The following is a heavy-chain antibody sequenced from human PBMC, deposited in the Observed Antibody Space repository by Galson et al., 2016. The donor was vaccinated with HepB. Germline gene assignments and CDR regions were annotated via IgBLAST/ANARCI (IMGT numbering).Heavy chain of an antibody. CDR2: ICYSGST. CDR1: GGYISNKTYC. D-gene: IGHD3-3*01. CDR3: ASLPLTIQGY. Sequence: SETLSLTCTVSGGYISNKTYCWGWIRQAPGKALEWIGSICYSGSTHYNPSLKSRLTISVDTSKNQFYLRLRSMTAADTAVYYCASLPLTIQGYWGQGTLVIVSS. J-gene: IGHJ4*02. V-gene: IGHV4-39*01.